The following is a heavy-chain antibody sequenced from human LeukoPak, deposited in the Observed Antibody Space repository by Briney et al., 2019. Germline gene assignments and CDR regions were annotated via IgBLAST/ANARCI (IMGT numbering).Heavy chain of an antibody. CDR3: VRDSGSTTVLIDDAFAL. CDR1: GFNFNAYA. Sequence: PGRSLRLSCDASGFNFNAYAMHGVRQAPGKGREWVSGISWQSANIDYADSVKGRFTISRDNAKNSLYLQMNSLRPEDTALYYCVRDSGSTTVLIDDAFALWGQGPMVTVSS. D-gene: IGHD4-23*01. V-gene: IGHV3-9*01. J-gene: IGHJ3*01. CDR2: ISWQSANI.